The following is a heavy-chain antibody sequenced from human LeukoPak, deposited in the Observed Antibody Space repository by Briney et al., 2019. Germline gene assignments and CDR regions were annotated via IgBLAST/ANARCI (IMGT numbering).Heavy chain of an antibody. Sequence: GGSLRLSCAASGFTLSSYAMSWVRQAPGKGLEWVSVIYSGGSTYYADSVKGRFTISRDNSKNTLYLQMNTLRAEDTAVYYCARVLWELLGRGGSYYFDYWGQGALVTVSS. J-gene: IGHJ4*02. V-gene: IGHV3-53*01. CDR2: IYSGGST. D-gene: IGHD1-26*01. CDR3: ARVLWELLGRGGSYYFDY. CDR1: GFTLSSYA.